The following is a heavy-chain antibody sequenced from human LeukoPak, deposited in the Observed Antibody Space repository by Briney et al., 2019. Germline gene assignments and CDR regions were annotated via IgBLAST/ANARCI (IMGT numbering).Heavy chain of an antibody. CDR2: IYYSGST. J-gene: IGHJ5*02. V-gene: IGHV4-59*01. D-gene: IGHD3-22*01. CDR3: ARVQDSSGYYCPNWFDP. CDR1: GGSISSYY. Sequence: SETLSLTCTVSGGSISSYYWSWIRQPPAKGLEWVGYIYYSGSTNYNPSLKSRVTISVDTSKNQFSLKLSSVTAVDTAVYYCARVQDSSGYYCPNWFDPWGQGTLVTVSS.